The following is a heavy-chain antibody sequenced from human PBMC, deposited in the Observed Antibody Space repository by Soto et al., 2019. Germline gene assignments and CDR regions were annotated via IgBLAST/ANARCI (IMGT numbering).Heavy chain of an antibody. J-gene: IGHJ4*02. CDR1: GFAFSSYA. CDR2: ISVSGGST. Sequence: GGSLRLSCAASGFAFSSYAMSLVRQSPGKGLEWVSSISVSGGSTYYADSVKGRFTISRDSSKNTLYLQMSSLRAEDTAVYYCAKVVGSGCYRGVYFDYWGQGHRVTV. CDR3: AKVVGSGCYRGVYFDY. V-gene: IGHV3-23*01. D-gene: IGHD6-19*01.